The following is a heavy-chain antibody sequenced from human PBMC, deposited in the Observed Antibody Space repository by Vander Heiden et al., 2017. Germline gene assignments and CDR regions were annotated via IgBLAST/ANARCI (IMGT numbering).Heavy chain of an antibody. CDR3: AKAQSFGGVIVIPLDY. CDR1: GFTFDDYA. J-gene: IGHJ4*02. Sequence: EVQLVESGGGLVQPGRSLRLSCAASGFTFDDYAMPWVRQAPGKGLEWVSGISWNSGSIGYADSVKGRFTISRDNAKNSLYLQMNSLRAEDTALYYCAKAQSFGGVIVIPLDYWGQGTLVTVSS. V-gene: IGHV3-9*01. D-gene: IGHD3-16*02. CDR2: ISWNSGSI.